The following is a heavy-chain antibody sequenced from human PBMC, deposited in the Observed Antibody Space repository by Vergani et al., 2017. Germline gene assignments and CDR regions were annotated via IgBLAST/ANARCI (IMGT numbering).Heavy chain of an antibody. CDR3: ARLWFGELLYGGFDP. CDR2: IYPGDSDT. CDR1: GYSFTRYW. J-gene: IGHJ5*02. V-gene: IGHV5-51*01. D-gene: IGHD3-10*01. Sequence: EVQLVQSGAEVKKPGESLKISCKGSGYSFTRYWIGWVRQMPGKGLEWMGIIYPGDSDTRYSPSFQGQVTISADKSISTAYLQLSSLKASDTAMYYCARLWFGELLYGGFDPWGQGTLVTVSS.